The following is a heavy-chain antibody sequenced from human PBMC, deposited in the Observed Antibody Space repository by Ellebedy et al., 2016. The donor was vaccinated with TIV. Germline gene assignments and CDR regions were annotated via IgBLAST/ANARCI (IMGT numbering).Heavy chain of an antibody. CDR3: AKDRAAAGTDFDY. D-gene: IGHD6-13*01. CDR1: GFTFSTYA. CDR2: ISGSGGST. Sequence: GGSLRLSXAASGFTFSTYAIHWVRQAPGKGLEWVSAISGSGGSTYYADSVKGRFTISRDNSKNTLYLQMNSLRAEDTAVYYCAKDRAAAGTDFDYWGQGTLVTVSS. V-gene: IGHV3-23*01. J-gene: IGHJ4*02.